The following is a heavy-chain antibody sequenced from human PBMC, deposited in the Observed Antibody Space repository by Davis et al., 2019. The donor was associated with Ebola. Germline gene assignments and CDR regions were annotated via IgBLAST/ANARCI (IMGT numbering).Heavy chain of an antibody. Sequence: SETLSLTCSVSGGSISSDYWTWIRQPPGKGLEWIGNIYYSGSTNYNPSLESRVTISIDTSKSQFSLKLRSVTAADTAVYYCARGDFWSAYFQYWGQGTLVTVSS. D-gene: IGHD3-3*01. J-gene: IGHJ4*02. V-gene: IGHV4-59*01. CDR2: IYYSGST. CDR3: ARGDFWSAYFQY. CDR1: GGSISSDY.